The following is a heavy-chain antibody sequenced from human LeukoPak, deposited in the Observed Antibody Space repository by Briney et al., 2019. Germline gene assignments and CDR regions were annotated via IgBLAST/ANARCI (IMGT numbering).Heavy chain of an antibody. CDR3: ARGLMPPYSSGWYPADY. D-gene: IGHD6-19*01. J-gene: IGHJ4*02. Sequence: SETLSLTCAVYGGSFSGYYWSWIRQPPGKGLEWIGEINHSGSTNYNPSLNSRVTISVDTSKNQFSLKLSSVTAADTAVYYCARGLMPPYSSGWYPADYWGQGTLVTVSS. CDR1: GGSFSGYY. CDR2: INHSGST. V-gene: IGHV4-34*01.